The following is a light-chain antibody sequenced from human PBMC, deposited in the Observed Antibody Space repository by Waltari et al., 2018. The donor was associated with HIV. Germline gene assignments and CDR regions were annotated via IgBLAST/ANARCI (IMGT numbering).Light chain of an antibody. Sequence: AVTQPASVSGLPGQSTTISCTGGDSDFGLYHFVSWSQQHSGKPPRLILYDVDSRASGVSDRFSGSMSGNTASLTISGLRAEDEAHYYCASFTGDSTVMFGGGTEVTVL. CDR1: DSDFGLYHF. J-gene: IGLJ3*02. CDR3: ASFTGDSTVM. CDR2: DVD. V-gene: IGLV2-14*03.